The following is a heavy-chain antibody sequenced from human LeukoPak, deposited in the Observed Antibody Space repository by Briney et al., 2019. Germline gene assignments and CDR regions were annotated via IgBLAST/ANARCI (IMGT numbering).Heavy chain of an antibody. CDR2: ISAYNGNT. CDR3: ARLQLLWFGELLSGYYFDY. V-gene: IGHV1-18*04. CDR1: GYTFTSYG. D-gene: IGHD3-10*01. Sequence: GASVKVSCKASGYTFTSYGISWVRQAPGQGLEWMGWISAYNGNTNYAQKLQGRVTTTTDTSTSTAYMELRSLRSDDTAVYYCARLQLLWFGELLSGYYFDYWGQGTLVTVSS. J-gene: IGHJ4*02.